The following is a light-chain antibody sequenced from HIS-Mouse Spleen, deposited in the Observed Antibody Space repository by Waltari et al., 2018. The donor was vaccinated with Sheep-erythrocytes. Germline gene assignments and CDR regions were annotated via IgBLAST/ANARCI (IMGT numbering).Light chain of an antibody. CDR3: SSYAGSNNWV. J-gene: IGLJ3*02. V-gene: IGLV2-8*01. CDR2: EVG. CDR1: SSNIGSNT. Sequence: QSVLTQPPSASGTPGQRVTISCSGSSSNIGSNTVNWYQQHPGKAPKLMVYEVGKRPSVVPVRFSGSKSGNTASLTVSGLQAEDEADYYCSSYAGSNNWVFGGGTKLTVL.